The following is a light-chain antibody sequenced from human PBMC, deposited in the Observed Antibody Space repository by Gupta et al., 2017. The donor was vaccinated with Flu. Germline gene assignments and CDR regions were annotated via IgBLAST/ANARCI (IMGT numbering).Light chain of an antibody. CDR3: CSYDSSSTLV. J-gene: IGLJ3*02. Sequence: SITISCTGTSSNVGSYNLVSWYQHHPGKAPKLMIYEVSKRPSGVSNRLSGSKSGNAASLTISGLQAEDEADYYCCSYDSSSTLVFGGGTKLTVL. CDR2: EVS. V-gene: IGLV2-23*02. CDR1: SSNVGSYNL.